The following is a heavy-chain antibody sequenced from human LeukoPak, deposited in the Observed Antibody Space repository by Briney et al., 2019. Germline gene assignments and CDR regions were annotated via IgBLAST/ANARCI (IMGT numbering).Heavy chain of an antibody. Sequence: GGSLRLSCAASGFTFSDYNMRWIRQAPGKGLEWVSSISRSGSTIYYADSVKGRFTISRDNAKNSLYLQMNSLRAEDTAVYYCARSMTTVTPIDYWGQGTLVTVSS. D-gene: IGHD4-17*01. J-gene: IGHJ4*02. CDR1: GFTFSDYN. V-gene: IGHV3-11*04. CDR3: ARSMTTVTPIDY. CDR2: ISRSGSTI.